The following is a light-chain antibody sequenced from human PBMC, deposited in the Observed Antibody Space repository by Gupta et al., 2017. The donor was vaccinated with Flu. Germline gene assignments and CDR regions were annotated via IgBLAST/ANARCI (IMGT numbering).Light chain of an antibody. Sequence: QSALTQPASVSGSPRQSITLPCTGSSDDIGGYGHVSWYQQCPGKAPKLMIYEVSNRPAGVSDRFSCSKSGNTASLTISGLQAGDEADYYCRQYIRTTLVFGGGTKLTVL. CDR3: RQYIRTTLV. J-gene: IGLJ2*01. CDR1: SDDIGGYGH. CDR2: EVS. V-gene: IGLV2-14*01.